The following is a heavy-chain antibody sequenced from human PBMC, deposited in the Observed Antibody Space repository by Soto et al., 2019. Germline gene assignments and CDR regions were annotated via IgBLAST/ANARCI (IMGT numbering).Heavy chain of an antibody. Sequence: PGGSLRLSCAASGFTFSNYWMHWVRQAPGKGLVWVSRINSDGSSTTYADSVKGRFTISRDNAKNTLYLQMNSLRAEDAAVYYCARGGPSYYYDSSGHRAKLDFWGQGTLVTVSS. CDR2: INSDGSST. J-gene: IGHJ4*02. V-gene: IGHV3-74*01. D-gene: IGHD3-22*01. CDR3: ARGGPSYYYDSSGHRAKLDF. CDR1: GFTFSNYW.